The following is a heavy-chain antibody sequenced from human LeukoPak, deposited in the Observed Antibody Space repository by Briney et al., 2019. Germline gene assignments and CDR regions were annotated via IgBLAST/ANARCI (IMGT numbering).Heavy chain of an antibody. V-gene: IGHV3-30-3*01. J-gene: IGHJ4*02. CDR1: GFTFSSYA. D-gene: IGHD2-2*01. CDR3: ARMGSSYCSSTSCRTFDY. Sequence: AGGSLRLSCAASGFTFSSYAMHWVRQAPGKGLEWVAVISYDGSIEDYADSVKGRFTISRDNSKNTLYLQVHSLRAEDTAVYYCARMGSSYCSSTSCRTFDYWGQGTLVTVSS. CDR2: ISYDGSIE.